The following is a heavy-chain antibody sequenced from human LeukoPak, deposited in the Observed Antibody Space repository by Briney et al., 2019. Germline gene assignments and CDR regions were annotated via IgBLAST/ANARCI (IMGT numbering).Heavy chain of an antibody. D-gene: IGHD3-22*01. CDR1: GYTFTSYD. CDR3: ARVSRYYDSSGFHMDYYYYMDV. CDR2: MNPNSGNT. V-gene: IGHV1-8*01. Sequence: ASVKVSCKASGYTFTSYDINWVRQATGQGLEWMGWMNPNSGNTGYAQKLQGRVTMTRNTSISTAYMELSSLRSEDTAVYYCARVSRYYDSSGFHMDYYYYMDVWGKGTTVTVSS. J-gene: IGHJ6*03.